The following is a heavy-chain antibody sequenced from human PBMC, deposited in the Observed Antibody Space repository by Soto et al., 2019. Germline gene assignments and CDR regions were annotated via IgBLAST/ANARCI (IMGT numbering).Heavy chain of an antibody. Sequence: QVQLQESGPGLVKPSQTLSLTCTVSGGSISSGGYYWTWIRHHPEKGLEWIGYIYYTGNTYYNPSLKSRVTMSVDTSKNQFSLKLSSVTAADTAVYYCARDYVYYFDYWGQGTLVTVSS. CDR3: ARDYVYYFDY. V-gene: IGHV4-31*03. CDR2: IYYTGNT. D-gene: IGHD3-16*01. CDR1: GGSISSGGYY. J-gene: IGHJ4*02.